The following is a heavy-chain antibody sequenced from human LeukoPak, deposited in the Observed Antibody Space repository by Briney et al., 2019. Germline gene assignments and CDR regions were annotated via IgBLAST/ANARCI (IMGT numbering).Heavy chain of an antibody. CDR2: IYISGST. J-gene: IGHJ4*02. CDR3: ARSSNSGSYMAPFDY. D-gene: IGHD1-26*01. CDR1: GGSISSYY. Sequence: SETLSLTCTVSGGSISSYYWSWIRQPAGKGLEWIGRIYISGSTSYNPSLKSRVTMTVDTSKNQFSLKVSSLTAADTAVYYCARSSNSGSYMAPFDYWGQGTLVAVSS. V-gene: IGHV4-4*07.